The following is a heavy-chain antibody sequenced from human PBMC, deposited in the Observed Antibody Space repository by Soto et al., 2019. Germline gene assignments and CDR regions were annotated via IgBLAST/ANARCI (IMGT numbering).Heavy chain of an antibody. CDR1: GFTFSSYS. J-gene: IGHJ4*02. CDR2: ISSSSSYI. Sequence: PGGSLRLSCAASGFTFSSYSMNWVRQAPGKGLEWVSSISSSSSYIYYADSVKGRFTISRDNAKNTLYLQMNSLRAEDTAVYYCARNDYVWGSYRYNFDYWGQGTLVTVSS. D-gene: IGHD3-16*02. V-gene: IGHV3-21*01. CDR3: ARNDYVWGSYRYNFDY.